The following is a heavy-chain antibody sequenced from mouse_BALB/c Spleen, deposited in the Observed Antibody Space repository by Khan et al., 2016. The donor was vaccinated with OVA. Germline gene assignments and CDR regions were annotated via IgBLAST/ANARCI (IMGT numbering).Heavy chain of an antibody. CDR1: GFSLTTYG. V-gene: IGHV2-2*01. Sequence: QVRLQQPGPGLVQPSQSLSITCTVSGFSLTTYGVHWVRQSPGKGLEWLGLIWSGGNTDYNAAFISRLSITKDNSKSQAFFKMNSLQADDTAMYYCARNSYMYDFTYWGQGTLVTVSA. D-gene: IGHD2-14*01. CDR2: IWSGGNT. J-gene: IGHJ3*01. CDR3: ARNSYMYDFTY.